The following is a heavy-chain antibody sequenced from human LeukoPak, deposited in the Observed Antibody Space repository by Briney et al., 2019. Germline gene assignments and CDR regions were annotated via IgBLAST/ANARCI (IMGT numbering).Heavy chain of an antibody. CDR2: IYSSGST. D-gene: IGHD1-1*01. CDR3: ARHLRSPNFSVDV. Sequence: SETLSLTCTVSGGSMSNYYWGWIRRPPGRGLEWIGYIYSSGSTNYKPSLKSRTTISIDKSKNQFSLKLSSVTAADAAVYYCARHLRSPNFSVDVWGKGTTVTVSS. J-gene: IGHJ6*04. V-gene: IGHV4-59*08. CDR1: GGSMSNYY.